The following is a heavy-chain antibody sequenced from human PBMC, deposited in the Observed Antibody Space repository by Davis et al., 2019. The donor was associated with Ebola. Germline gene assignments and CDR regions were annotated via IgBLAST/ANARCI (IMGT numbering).Heavy chain of an antibody. CDR2: ISAYNGNT. Sequence: ASLQVSCKASGYTFISYGLSCVRHAPGHGLEWMGWISAYNGNTNYAQKLQGRVTMTTDTSTSTAYMELRSLRSDDTAVYYCARDSPYSPMGIYFDYWGQGTLVTVSS. V-gene: IGHV1-18*01. J-gene: IGHJ4*02. CDR3: ARDSPYSPMGIYFDY. D-gene: IGHD6-13*01. CDR1: GYTFISYG.